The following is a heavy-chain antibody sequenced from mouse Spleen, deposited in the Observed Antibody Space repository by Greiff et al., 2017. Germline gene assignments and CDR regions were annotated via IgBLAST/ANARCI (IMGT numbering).Heavy chain of an antibody. CDR2: IYPSDGST. J-gene: IGHJ1*03. CDR1: GYTFTSYD. Sequence: QVQLQQSGPELVKPGASVKLSCKASGYTFTSYDINWVKQRPGQGLEWIGWIYPSDGSTNYNEKFKGRATLSVDTSSSTAYMELPSLTSEDSAVYFCARLRVLRLYWYFGVWGTGTTVTFSS. CDR3: ARLRVLRLYWYFGV. V-gene: IGHV1-85*01. D-gene: IGHD1-2*01.